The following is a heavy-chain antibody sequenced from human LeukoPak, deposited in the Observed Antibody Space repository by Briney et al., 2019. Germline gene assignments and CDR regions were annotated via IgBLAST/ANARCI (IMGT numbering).Heavy chain of an antibody. V-gene: IGHV3-30*04. CDR3: AREGATTAFDY. D-gene: IGHD1-26*01. CDR2: ISYDGSNK. CDR1: GFTFSSYA. Sequence: GGSLRLSCAASGFTFSSYAMHWVRQAPGKGLEWVVVISYDGSNKYYADSVKGRFTISRDNSKNTLYLQMNSLRAEDTAVYYCAREGATTAFDYWGQGTLVTVSS. J-gene: IGHJ4*02.